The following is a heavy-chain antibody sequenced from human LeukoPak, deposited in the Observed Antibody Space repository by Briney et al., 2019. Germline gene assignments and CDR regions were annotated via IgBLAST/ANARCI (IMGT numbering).Heavy chain of an antibody. Sequence: ASVKVSCKASGYNFNSYGIGWVRQAPRQGLEWMGWITAGNGNTNYAKKVQGRVTMTTDTSTSTAYMELRSLRSDDTAVYFCARDLARGYSYGYNAFDIWGQGTMVTVSS. CDR2: ITAGNGNT. J-gene: IGHJ3*02. D-gene: IGHD5-18*01. CDR1: GYNFNSYG. V-gene: IGHV1-18*01. CDR3: ARDLARGYSYGYNAFDI.